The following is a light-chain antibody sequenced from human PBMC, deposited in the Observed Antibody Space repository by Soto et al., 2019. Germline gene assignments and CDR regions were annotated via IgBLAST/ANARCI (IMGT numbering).Light chain of an antibody. CDR1: QSISSW. CDR3: QQYNTYLFT. J-gene: IGKJ3*01. CDR2: DAS. Sequence: DIQMTQSPSTLSASVGDRVTITCRASQSISSWLAWYQQKPGKAPKLLIYDASSLESGLPSRFSGSGSGTEFTLTLSSLQPDEFATYYCQQYNTYLFTVGRGPKVDIQ. V-gene: IGKV1-5*01.